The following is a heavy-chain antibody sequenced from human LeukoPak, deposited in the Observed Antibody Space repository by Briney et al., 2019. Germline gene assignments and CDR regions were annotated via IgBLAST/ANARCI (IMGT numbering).Heavy chain of an antibody. CDR3: ARDGTSGWPYYFDY. V-gene: IGHV3-21*01. CDR1: GFTFSNYS. Sequence: GGSLRLSCAASGFTFSNYSMNWVRQAPGKGLEWVSSISSSSTYIYYADSVKGRFTISRDNAKNSLYLQMNSLRAEDTAVYYCARDGTSGWPYYFDYWGQGTLVTVSS. J-gene: IGHJ4*02. CDR2: ISSSSTYI. D-gene: IGHD6-19*01.